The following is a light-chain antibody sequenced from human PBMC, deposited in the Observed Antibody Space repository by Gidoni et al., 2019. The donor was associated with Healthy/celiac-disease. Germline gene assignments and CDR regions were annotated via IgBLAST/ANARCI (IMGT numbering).Light chain of an antibody. CDR2: GAS. J-gene: IGKJ2*01. Sequence: EIVMTQSPATLSVSPGERATLSCRASQSVSSNLAWYQQKPGQAPRPLIYGASTRATGIPARFSGSGSGTEFTLTISSLQSEDFAVYYCQQYNNWPPYTFXQXTKLEIK. CDR3: QQYNNWPPYT. V-gene: IGKV3-15*01. CDR1: QSVSSN.